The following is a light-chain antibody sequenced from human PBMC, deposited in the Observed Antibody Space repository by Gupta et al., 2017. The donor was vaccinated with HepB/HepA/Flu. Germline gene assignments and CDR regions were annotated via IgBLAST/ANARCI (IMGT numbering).Light chain of an antibody. Sequence: EIVLTQSPGTLSLSPGERATLSCRASQSVSSSSLAWYQQKPGQAPRLLIYTASSRAPGIPDRFSGSGSGADFTLTISRLEPEDFAVYYCQQDDTSPRTFGQGTKVEIK. CDR1: QSVSSSS. J-gene: IGKJ1*01. CDR2: TAS. CDR3: QQDDTSPRT. V-gene: IGKV3-20*01.